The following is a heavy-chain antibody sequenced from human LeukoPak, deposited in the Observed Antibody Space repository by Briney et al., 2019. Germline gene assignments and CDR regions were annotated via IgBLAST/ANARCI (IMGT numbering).Heavy chain of an antibody. CDR3: AREPLTGTTFYFDY. J-gene: IGHJ4*02. D-gene: IGHD1-7*01. Sequence: PSETLSLTCTVSGYSISSGYYWGWIRQPPGKGLEWIGYVYVGGSTFYNPSLKSRVTISVDSSKNQFSLKLTSVTAADTAVYYCAREPLTGTTFYFDYWGQGTLVTVSS. CDR1: GYSISSGYY. V-gene: IGHV4-38-2*02. CDR2: VYVGGST.